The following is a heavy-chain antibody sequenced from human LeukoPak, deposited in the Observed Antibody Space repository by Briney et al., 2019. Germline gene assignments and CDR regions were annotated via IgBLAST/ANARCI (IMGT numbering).Heavy chain of an antibody. CDR1: VGSFTDYY. Sequence: SETLSLTCAVYVGSFTDYYWAWIRQPPGKGLEWIGEINHSGSSNYNPSLKSRVTTSVVTSKNQFSLKVSSVTAADTAVYYCARRREGYFDLWGRGNLVTVSS. CDR2: INHSGSS. CDR3: ARRREGYFDL. J-gene: IGHJ2*01. V-gene: IGHV4-34*01.